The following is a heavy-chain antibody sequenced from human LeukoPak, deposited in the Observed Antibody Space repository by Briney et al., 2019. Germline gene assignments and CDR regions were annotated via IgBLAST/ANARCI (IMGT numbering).Heavy chain of an antibody. V-gene: IGHV1-18*04. D-gene: IGHD3-10*01. CDR2: INAYNGNT. CDR3: ARLVLGSGSRGFDY. J-gene: IGHJ4*02. Sequence: GASVKVSCKASGYTFTAYYMHWVRQAPGQGLEWLGWINAYNGNTNYAQKLQGRVTMTTDTSTSTAYMELRSLRSDDTAVFYCARLVLGSGSRGFDYWGQGTLVTVSS. CDR1: GYTFTAYY.